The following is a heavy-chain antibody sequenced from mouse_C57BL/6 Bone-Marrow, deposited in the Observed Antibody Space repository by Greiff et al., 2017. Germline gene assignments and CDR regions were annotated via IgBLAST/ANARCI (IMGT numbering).Heavy chain of an antibody. J-gene: IGHJ2*01. CDR3: ARSLYYGSSYNY. V-gene: IGHV1-69*01. Sequence: QVQLQQPGAELVMPGASVKLSCKASGYTFTSYWMHWVKQRPGQGLEWIGEIDPSDSYTNYNQKFKGKSTLTVDKSSSTAYMHLISLTSEDSAVYYCARSLYYGSSYNYWGQGTTLTVSA. CDR1: GYTFTSYW. CDR2: IDPSDSYT. D-gene: IGHD1-1*01.